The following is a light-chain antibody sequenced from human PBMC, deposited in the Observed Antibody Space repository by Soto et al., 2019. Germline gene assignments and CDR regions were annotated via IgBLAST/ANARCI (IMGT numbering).Light chain of an antibody. CDR2: DVT. CDR3: SSQAGNNVI. CDR1: SSDVGGSNY. V-gene: IGLV2-8*01. Sequence: QSALTQPPSASGSPGQSVTISCTGTSSDVGGSNYVSWYQQHPGKVPKLIIYDVTKRPSGVPDRFSGSKSGNTASLAVSGLQAEDGADYYCSSQAGNNVIFGGGTKVTVL. J-gene: IGLJ2*01.